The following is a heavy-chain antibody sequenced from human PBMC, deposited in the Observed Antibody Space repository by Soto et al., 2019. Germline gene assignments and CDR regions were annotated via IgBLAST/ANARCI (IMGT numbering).Heavy chain of an antibody. V-gene: IGHV1-18*04. CDR1: GYTFTSYG. Sequence: QVQLVQSGAEVKKPGASVKVSCKASGYTFTSYGISWVRQATGQGLEWMGWISAYNGNTNYAQKLQGRVTMTTDTSTSTAYMELRSLRSDDTAVYYCAREPLKWLTSYYYYGMDVWGQGTTVTVSS. CDR3: AREPLKWLTSYYYYGMDV. CDR2: ISAYNGNT. D-gene: IGHD3-22*01. J-gene: IGHJ6*02.